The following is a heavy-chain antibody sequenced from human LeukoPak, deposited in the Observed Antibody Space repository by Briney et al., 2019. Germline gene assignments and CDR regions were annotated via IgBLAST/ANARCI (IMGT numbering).Heavy chain of an antibody. CDR3: ARVGSGSYLDY. J-gene: IGHJ4*02. CDR2: IYYSGRT. D-gene: IGHD3-10*01. Sequence: SETLSLTCTVSGGSISSYYWSWIRPPPGKGLEWIGYIYYSGRTHYHPSLKSRVTISVDTPKNQSSLKLSSVTAADTAVYYCARVGSGSYLDYWGQGTLVTVSS. V-gene: IGHV4-59*01. CDR1: GGSISSYY.